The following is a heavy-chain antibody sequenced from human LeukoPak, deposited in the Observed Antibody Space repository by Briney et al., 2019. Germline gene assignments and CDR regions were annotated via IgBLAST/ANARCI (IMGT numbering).Heavy chain of an antibody. V-gene: IGHV3-9*01. Sequence: GGSLRLSCAASGFTFDDYAMHWVRQAPGKGLEWVSGISWNSGGIGSADSVKGRFTISRDNAKNSLYLQMNSLRAEDTALYYCAKGRWAVAGTSSDYWGQGTLVTVSS. CDR2: ISWNSGGI. CDR3: AKGRWAVAGTSSDY. CDR1: GFTFDDYA. D-gene: IGHD6-19*01. J-gene: IGHJ4*02.